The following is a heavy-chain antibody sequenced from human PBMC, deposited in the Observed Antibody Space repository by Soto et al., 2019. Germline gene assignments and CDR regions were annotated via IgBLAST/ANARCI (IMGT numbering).Heavy chain of an antibody. CDR3: ARFDCSGGTCTPDDY. Sequence: QVQLQESGPGLVKPSETLSLTCTVSGGSISGYYWSWIRQPAGKGLEWIGRIYHSGTTRYNPSLTSRVTMSVDTSKNQFSLTLSSVTAADTAVYYCARFDCSGGTCTPDDYWGQGTLVTVSS. CDR2: IYHSGTT. D-gene: IGHD2-15*01. J-gene: IGHJ4*02. V-gene: IGHV4-4*07. CDR1: GGSISGYY.